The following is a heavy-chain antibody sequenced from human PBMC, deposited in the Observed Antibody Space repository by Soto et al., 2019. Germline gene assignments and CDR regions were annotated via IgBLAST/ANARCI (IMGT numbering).Heavy chain of an antibody. CDR1: CGSISSSNW. V-gene: IGHV4-4*02. J-gene: IGHJ5*02. CDR2: IYHSGST. Sequence: PSETLSLTCAVSCGSISSSNWWSWVRHPPGKGLEWIGEIYHSGSTNYNPSLKSRVTISVDKSKNQFSLKLSSVTAADTAVYYCASKDDVDNLFGPWGQGTLVIVSS. CDR3: ASKDDVDNLFGP.